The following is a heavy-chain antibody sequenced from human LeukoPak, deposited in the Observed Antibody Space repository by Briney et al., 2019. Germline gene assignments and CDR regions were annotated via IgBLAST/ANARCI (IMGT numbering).Heavy chain of an antibody. CDR2: ICYDGSNK. CDR1: GFTFSSYD. J-gene: IGHJ4*02. Sequence: GRSLRLSCAASGFTFSSYDMHWVRQAPGKGLEWVSAICYDGSNKYYAGSVKGRFTISRDNSKNTLYLKMNSLRAEDTAVYYCARGEQLLGEGVSYWGQGPLVTV. CDR3: ARGEQLLGEGVSY. V-gene: IGHV3-33*01. D-gene: IGHD2-2*01.